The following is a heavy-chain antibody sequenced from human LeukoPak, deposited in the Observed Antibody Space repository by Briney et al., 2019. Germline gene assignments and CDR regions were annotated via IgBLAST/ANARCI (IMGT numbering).Heavy chain of an antibody. CDR2: ISGSGGST. J-gene: IGHJ4*02. V-gene: IGHV3-23*01. D-gene: IGHD2-2*01. Sequence: PGGSLRLSCAASGFTFSSYAMSWVRQAPGKGLEWVSAISGSGGSTYYADSVKGRFTISRDNSKNTLYLQMNSLRAEDTAVYYCAKAPRYCSSTSCYASFDYWAREPWSPSPQ. CDR3: AKAPRYCSSTSCYASFDY. CDR1: GFTFSSYA.